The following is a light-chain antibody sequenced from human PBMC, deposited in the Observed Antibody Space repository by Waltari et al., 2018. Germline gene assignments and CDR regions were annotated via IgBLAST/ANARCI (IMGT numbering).Light chain of an antibody. CDR1: QTFSTY. J-gene: IGKJ1*01. CDR3: LQRSLWPWT. V-gene: IGKV3-11*01. Sequence: IVLTQSPATLSLSPGERATLSCRASQTFSTYLAWFQQKPGQAPRPLIYDASNRAPGIPARFSGSGSGTDFSLTISSLEPEDFAVYYCLQRSLWPWTFGQGTKVAVK. CDR2: DAS.